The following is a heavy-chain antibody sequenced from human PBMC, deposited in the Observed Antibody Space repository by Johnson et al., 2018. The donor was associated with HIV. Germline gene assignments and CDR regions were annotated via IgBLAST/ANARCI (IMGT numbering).Heavy chain of an antibody. CDR3: AKDSITMELGALDI. D-gene: IGHD3-10*01. CDR2: ISYDGTNK. Sequence: QVQLVESGGGVVQPGRSLRLSCAASGFTFSSYGMHWVRQAPGKGLEWVAVISYDGTNKYYADPVQGRFTISRDNSKNTLNLQMNSLRVDETAVYYCAKDSITMELGALDIWGQGTMVTVSS. V-gene: IGHV3-30*18. J-gene: IGHJ3*02. CDR1: GFTFSSYG.